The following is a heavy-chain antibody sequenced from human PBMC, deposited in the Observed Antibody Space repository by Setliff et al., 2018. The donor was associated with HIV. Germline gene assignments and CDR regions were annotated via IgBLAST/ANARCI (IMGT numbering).Heavy chain of an antibody. CDR3: ARGHCSGTNCYGVDYYGMDV. CDR1: GDTLSIHP. D-gene: IGHD2-2*01. V-gene: IGHV1-69*05. CDR2: IIPAFGTA. J-gene: IGHJ6*02. Sequence: SVKVSCKTSGDTLSIHPISWVRQAPGRGLDWMGGIIPAFGTANYAQKFQDRVTITTDESTTTVFMELTGLRSEDTAVYYCARGHCSGTNCYGVDYYGMDVWGQGTTVTVSS.